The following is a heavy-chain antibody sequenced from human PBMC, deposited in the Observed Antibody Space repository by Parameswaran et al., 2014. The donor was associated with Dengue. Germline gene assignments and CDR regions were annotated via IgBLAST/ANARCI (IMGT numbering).Heavy chain of an antibody. CDR2: ISYDGSNK. V-gene: IGHV3-30*04. Sequence: VRQAPGKGLEWVAVISYDGSNKYYADSVKGRFTISRDNSKNTLYLQMNSLRAEDTAVYYCARRRAPFGVVIIPGFPSLYYMDVWGKGTTVTVSS. J-gene: IGHJ6*03. CDR3: ARRRAPFGVVIIPGFPSLYYMDV. D-gene: IGHD3-3*01.